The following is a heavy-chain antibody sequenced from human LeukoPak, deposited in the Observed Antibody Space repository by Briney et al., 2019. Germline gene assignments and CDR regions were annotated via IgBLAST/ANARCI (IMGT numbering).Heavy chain of an antibody. J-gene: IGHJ5*02. CDR3: AREIAVAGTAGFDP. Sequence: SVKVSCKASGGTFSSYAISWVRQAPGQGLEWMGGIIPIFGTANYAQKFQGRVTITADESTSTAYMELSSLRSEDTAVYYCAREIAVAGTAGFDPWGQGTLVTVSS. CDR2: IIPIFGTA. CDR1: GGTFSSYA. D-gene: IGHD6-19*01. V-gene: IGHV1-69*13.